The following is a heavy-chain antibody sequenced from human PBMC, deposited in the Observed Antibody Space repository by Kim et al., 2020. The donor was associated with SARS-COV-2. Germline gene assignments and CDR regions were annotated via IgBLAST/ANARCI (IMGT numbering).Heavy chain of an antibody. CDR3: ARGRTSPIELFDY. D-gene: IGHD1-7*01. Sequence: ASVKVSCKASGYSFSSSTLNWVRQAPGQGTEWMGWINTNTVNPTYVQGFTGRYVFSLVTSVSTAYLQLSSLKAEDTAVYYCARGRTSPIELFDYWGQGTL. J-gene: IGHJ4*02. V-gene: IGHV7-4-1*02. CDR2: INTNTVNP. CDR1: GYSFSSST.